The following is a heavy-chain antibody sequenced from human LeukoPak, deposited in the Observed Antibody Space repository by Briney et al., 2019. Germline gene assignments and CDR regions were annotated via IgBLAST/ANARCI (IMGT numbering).Heavy chain of an antibody. CDR2: ISSNGGTT. J-gene: IGHJ4*02. CDR3: ASWRYCSTETNCYPH. D-gene: IGHD2-2*01. CDR1: GFTFSSSA. Sequence: PGGSLRLSCAASGFTFSSSAMHWVRQAPGKGLEYVSAISSNGGTTYYANSVKGRFTISRDNSKNTLYLQMGSLRDEDMAVYYCASWRYCSTETNCYPHWGQGTLVTVSS. V-gene: IGHV3-64*01.